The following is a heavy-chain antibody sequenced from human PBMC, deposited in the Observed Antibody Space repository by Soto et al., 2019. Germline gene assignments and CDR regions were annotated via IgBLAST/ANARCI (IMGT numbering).Heavy chain of an antibody. CDR2: ISAHNGNT. Sequence: QVHLVQSGAEVKKPGASVKVSCKGSGYAFTTYGITWVRQAPGQGLEWMGWISAHNGNTNYAQKFQGRVTMTRNTSISTAYMALSSLRSEDTAVYYCAREKTSYGMDVWGQGTTVTVSS. CDR1: GYAFTTYG. J-gene: IGHJ6*02. V-gene: IGHV1-18*01. CDR3: AREKTSYGMDV.